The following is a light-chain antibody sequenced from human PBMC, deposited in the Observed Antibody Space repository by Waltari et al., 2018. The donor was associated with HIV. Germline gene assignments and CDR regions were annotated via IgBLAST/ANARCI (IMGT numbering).Light chain of an antibody. J-gene: IGKJ1*01. CDR1: QSVNTF. CDR2: DAS. Sequence: EIVLTQSPATLSLSPGERATLSCRASQSVNTFLAWYQQRPGQAPRLLISDASNRATGIPARFSGSGSGTDFTLTISSLEPEDFALYYCQQYNNWPPSTFGQGTEVQI. V-gene: IGKV3-11*01. CDR3: QQYNNWPPST.